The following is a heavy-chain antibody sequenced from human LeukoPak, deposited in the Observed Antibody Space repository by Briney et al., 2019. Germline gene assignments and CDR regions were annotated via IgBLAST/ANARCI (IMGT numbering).Heavy chain of an antibody. CDR3: ASWYSSSWSPVHDAFDI. V-gene: IGHV3-11*04. D-gene: IGHD6-13*01. Sequence: GGSLRLSCAASGFTFSDYYMSWIRQAPGKGLEWVSYISSSGNTIYYADSVKGRFTISRDNAKNSLYLQMNSLRAEDTAVYYCASWYSSSWSPVHDAFDIWGQGTMVTVSS. CDR1: GFTFSDYY. J-gene: IGHJ3*02. CDR2: ISSSGNTI.